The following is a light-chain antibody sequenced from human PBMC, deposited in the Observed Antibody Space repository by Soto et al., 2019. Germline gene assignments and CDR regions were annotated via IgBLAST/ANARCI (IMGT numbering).Light chain of an antibody. Sequence: QSVLTQPPSASGTPGQRVTIFCSGSSSNIGSNTVNWYQQLPGTAPKLLIYSNNQRPSGVPDRFSGSKSGTSASLAISGLQSEDEADYYCAAWDDSLYGWVFGGGTKVTVL. CDR2: SNN. CDR1: SSNIGSNT. V-gene: IGLV1-44*01. J-gene: IGLJ3*02. CDR3: AAWDDSLYGWV.